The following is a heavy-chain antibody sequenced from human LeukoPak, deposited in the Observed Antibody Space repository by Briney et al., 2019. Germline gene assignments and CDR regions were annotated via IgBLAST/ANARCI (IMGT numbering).Heavy chain of an antibody. Sequence: KTSETLSLTCAVSGASISSSSYYWGWIRQPPGKGLEWIGSIYYSGSTYYNPSLKSRVTISVDTSKNQFSLKLSSVTAADTAVYYCARVGSSAGGYFDYWGQGTLVTVSS. V-gene: IGHV4-39*07. J-gene: IGHJ4*02. CDR2: IYYSGST. D-gene: IGHD6-6*01. CDR1: GASISSSSYY. CDR3: ARVGSSAGGYFDY.